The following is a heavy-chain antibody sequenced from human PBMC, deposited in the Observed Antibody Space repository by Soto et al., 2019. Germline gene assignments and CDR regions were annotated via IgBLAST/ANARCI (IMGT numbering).Heavy chain of an antibody. J-gene: IGHJ4*02. CDR2: IKEDGSEK. D-gene: IGHD1-20*01. V-gene: IGHV3-7*03. Sequence: GGSLRLSCAASGFTFSPYWMTWVRQAPGKGLEWVANIKEDGSEKYYVDSVKGRFTISRDNAKNSLYVEMNSLRVEDTAVYYCATEGISGTIDFWGQGALVTVSS. CDR3: ATEGISGTIDF. CDR1: GFTFSPYW.